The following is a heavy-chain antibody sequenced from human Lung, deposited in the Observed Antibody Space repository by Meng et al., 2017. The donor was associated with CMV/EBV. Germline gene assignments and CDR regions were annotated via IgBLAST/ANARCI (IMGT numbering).Heavy chain of an antibody. D-gene: IGHD5-24*01. CDR3: AREAGRDGYATPKFDY. Sequence: LQESGPGLVKPSQTLSLTGTVSGVSIGSGGYYWSWIRQHPGKGLEWIGYIYYTGSTFYNPSIKSRVTISVDTSKNQFSLKLIPATAADTAVYYCAREAGRDGYATPKFDYWGQGTLVTVSS. V-gene: IGHV4-31*03. J-gene: IGHJ4*02. CDR2: IYYTGST. CDR1: GVSIGSGGYY.